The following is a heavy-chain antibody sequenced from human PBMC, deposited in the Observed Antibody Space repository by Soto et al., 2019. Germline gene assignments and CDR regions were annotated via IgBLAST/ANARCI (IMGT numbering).Heavy chain of an antibody. V-gene: IGHV4-59*01. CDR1: SGSISTYS. J-gene: IGHJ4*02. CDR2: ISDIGTT. D-gene: IGHD2-21*02. CDR3: AREPRQGDRIYYFDY. Sequence: SETLSLTCPVSSGSISTYSWNWIRQPPGKGLEWVGYISDIGTTNYNPSLQSRVTISVDTSKNQFSLKLSSVTAADTAVYYCAREPRQGDRIYYFDYWGPGALVTVSS.